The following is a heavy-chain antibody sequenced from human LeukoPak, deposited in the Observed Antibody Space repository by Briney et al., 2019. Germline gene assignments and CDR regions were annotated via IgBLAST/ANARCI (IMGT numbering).Heavy chain of an antibody. D-gene: IGHD6-13*01. CDR2: ISAYNGNT. CDR3: ARDHVGGIAAAATARY. Sequence: ASVKVSCKASGYTFTSYGISWVRQAPGQGLEWMGWISAYNGNTNYAQKLQGRVTMTTDTSTSTAYMELRSLRSDDTAVYYCARDHVGGIAAAATARYWGQGTLVTASS. CDR1: GYTFTSYG. V-gene: IGHV1-18*04. J-gene: IGHJ4*02.